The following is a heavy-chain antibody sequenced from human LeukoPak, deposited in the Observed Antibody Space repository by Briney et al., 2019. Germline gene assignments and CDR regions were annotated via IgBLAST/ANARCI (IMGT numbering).Heavy chain of an antibody. V-gene: IGHV4-4*07. J-gene: IGHJ3*02. CDR2: IYTSGST. D-gene: IGHD6-13*01. CDR1: GGSISSYY. CDR3: ARAGAGIAAAGTLAFDI. Sequence: SETLSLTCTVSGGSISSYYWSWIRQPAGKGLEWIGRIYTSGSTNYNPSLKSRVTMSVDTSKNQLSLKLSSATAADTAVYYCARAGAGIAAAGTLAFDIWGQGTMVTVSS.